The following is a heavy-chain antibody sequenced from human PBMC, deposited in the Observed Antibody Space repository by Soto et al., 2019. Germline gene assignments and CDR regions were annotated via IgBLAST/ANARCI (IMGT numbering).Heavy chain of an antibody. CDR3: AREHYGSGKVFDY. V-gene: IGHV1-69*05. CDR1: GGTFSSSG. D-gene: IGHD3-10*01. CDR2: LMPIFGPA. Sequence: SVKVSCKASGGTFSSSGISWVRQAPGQGLEWMGGLMPIFGPANYAQNFQGWVTMTRDTSISTAYMEVTRLKSDDTAVYYCAREHYGSGKVFDYWGPGTLVTVSS. J-gene: IGHJ4*02.